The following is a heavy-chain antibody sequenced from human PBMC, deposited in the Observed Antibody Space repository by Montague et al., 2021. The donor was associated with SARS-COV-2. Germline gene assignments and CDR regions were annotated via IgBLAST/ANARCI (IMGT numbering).Heavy chain of an antibody. CDR1: GGSMRDYY. V-gene: IGHV4-59*01. Sequence: SETLSLTCTVSGGSMRDYYWSWIRQPPGEGLEWIGYIYYSGSTNYNPSLNSRVTLSLDTSKNQFSLNLRSVTAADTAFYYCARVHYYTGYVDSWGQGSLVIVSS. D-gene: IGHD3-22*01. CDR3: ARVHYYTGYVDS. J-gene: IGHJ4*02. CDR2: IYYSGST.